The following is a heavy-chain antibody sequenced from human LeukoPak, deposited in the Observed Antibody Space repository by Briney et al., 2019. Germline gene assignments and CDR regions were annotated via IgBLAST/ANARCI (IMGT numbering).Heavy chain of an antibody. CDR1: GGSFSGYY. V-gene: IGHV4-59*01. Sequence: SETLSLTCAVYGGSFSGYYWSWIRQPPGKGLEWIGYIYYSGSTNYNPSLKSRVTISVDTSKNQFSLKLSSVTAADTAVYYCARDIIYDSSGYYFRGFGYWGQGTLVTVSS. CDR3: ARDIIYDSSGYYFRGFGY. D-gene: IGHD3-22*01. CDR2: IYYSGST. J-gene: IGHJ4*02.